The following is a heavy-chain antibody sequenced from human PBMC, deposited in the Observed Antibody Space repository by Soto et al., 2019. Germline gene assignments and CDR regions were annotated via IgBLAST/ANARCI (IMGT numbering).Heavy chain of an antibody. J-gene: IGHJ6*02. CDR2: IIPIFGTT. CDR1: GGSFTYT. Sequence: QMHLVQSGAEVKKPGSSVKVSCKASGGSFTYTLSWVRQAPGQGLEWMGGIIPIFGTTNYAQKFQGRVTITADESTKTAYMALSTLRSEDTAVYYCARLHSHGTYGMDVWGQGTTVTVSS. V-gene: IGHV1-69*01. D-gene: IGHD5-18*01. CDR3: ARLHSHGTYGMDV.